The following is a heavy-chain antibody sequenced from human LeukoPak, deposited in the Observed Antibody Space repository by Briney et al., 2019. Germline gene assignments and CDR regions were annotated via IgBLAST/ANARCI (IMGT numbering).Heavy chain of an antibody. CDR3: ARDYRDADAFDI. CDR1: GGSISTGTYY. Sequence: TSETLSLTCTVSGGSISTGTYYWSWLRQPAGQGLEWIGRIYTSGSTNYNPSLRSRVTISVDTSKNQFSLKLSSVTAADTAVYYCARDYRDADAFDIWGQGTMVTVSS. V-gene: IGHV4-61*02. CDR2: IYTSGST. J-gene: IGHJ3*02. D-gene: IGHD3-16*02.